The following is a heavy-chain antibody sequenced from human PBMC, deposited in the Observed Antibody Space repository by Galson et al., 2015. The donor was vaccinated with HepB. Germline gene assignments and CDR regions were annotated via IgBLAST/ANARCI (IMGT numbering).Heavy chain of an antibody. CDR2: ISASDSST. CDR1: GFTFSSSA. Sequence: SLRLSCAASGFTFSSSAMSWVRQAPGKGLEWVSAISASDSSTYYADSVKGRFTISRDNSKNTLYLQMNSLRAEDTAVYYCAKDALYYYDSSGPERFDYWGQGTLVTVSS. CDR3: AKDALYYYDSSGPERFDY. D-gene: IGHD3-22*01. V-gene: IGHV3-23*01. J-gene: IGHJ4*02.